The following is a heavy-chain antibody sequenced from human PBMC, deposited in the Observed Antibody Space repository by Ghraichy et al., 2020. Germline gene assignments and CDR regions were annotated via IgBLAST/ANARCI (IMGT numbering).Heavy chain of an antibody. J-gene: IGHJ5*02. V-gene: IGHV4-39*01. Sequence: SETLSLTCTVSGGSISSSYYYWGWIRQPPGKGLEWIGSISYSGNTYYNPSLKSRVTISADMSKNQFSLRLSSVTATDTAVLYCARRFYCSGGSCNWCDPWRQGTLGTVSS. CDR1: GGSISSSYYY. CDR3: ARRFYCSGGSCNWCDP. D-gene: IGHD2-15*01. CDR2: ISYSGNT.